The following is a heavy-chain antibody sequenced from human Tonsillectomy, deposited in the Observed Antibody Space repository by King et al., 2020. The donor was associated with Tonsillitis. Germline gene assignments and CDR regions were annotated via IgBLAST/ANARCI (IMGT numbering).Heavy chain of an antibody. Sequence: VQLVESGGGLVQPGRSLTLSCAASEFLFDDYAMHWVRQAPGKGLEWVSGISWNSGSIGYADSVKGRCTISRDNSKNSVYPQMNSLRTEDTAFYSCVTAGGGRPRLWWAVFESWGQGTLVAVSS. V-gene: IGHV3-9*01. CDR2: ISWNSGSI. J-gene: IGHJ4*02. CDR1: EFLFDDYA. CDR3: VTAGGGRPRLWWAVFES. D-gene: IGHD2-21*01.